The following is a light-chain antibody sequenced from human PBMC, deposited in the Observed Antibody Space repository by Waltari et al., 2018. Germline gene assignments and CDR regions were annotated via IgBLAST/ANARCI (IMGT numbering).Light chain of an antibody. J-gene: IGKJ2*01. CDR3: QQYKSVPST. CDR2: KAS. V-gene: IGKV1-5*03. CDR1: QSISSY. Sequence: DIQMTQSPSTLSASIGDRVTITCRASQSISSYLAWYQQKPGKAPNLLIYKASSLQSGFPSRFSGSESGTEFTLTISSLQPDDFATYYCQQYKSVPSTFGQGTKLEI.